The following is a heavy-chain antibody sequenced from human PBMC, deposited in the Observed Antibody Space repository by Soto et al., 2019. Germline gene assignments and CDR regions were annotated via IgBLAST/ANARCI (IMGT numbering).Heavy chain of an antibody. Sequence: EVQLVESGGGLVQPGGSLRLSCAASGFTFSDHYMDWVRQAPGKGLEWVGRIRNRANSYTTEYAASVKGRFTISRDGSKNSLSLQMNSLKTEDTAVYYCASTYGDFRDLQNWGQGTLVTVSS. CDR3: ASTYGDFRDLQN. J-gene: IGHJ1*01. D-gene: IGHD4-17*01. CDR2: IRNRANSYTT. V-gene: IGHV3-72*01. CDR1: GFTFSDHY.